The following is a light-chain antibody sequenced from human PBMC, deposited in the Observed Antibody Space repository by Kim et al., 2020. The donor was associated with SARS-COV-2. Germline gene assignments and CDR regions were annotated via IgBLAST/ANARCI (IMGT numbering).Light chain of an antibody. J-gene: IGLJ3*02. CDR1: KLGDKY. Sequence: SVSPGQTACITCSGDKLGDKYACWYQQKPGQSPVLVIYQDSKRPSGIPERFSGSNSGNTATLTISGTQAMDEADYYCQAWDSRWVFGGGTQLTVL. V-gene: IGLV3-1*01. CDR3: QAWDSRWV. CDR2: QDS.